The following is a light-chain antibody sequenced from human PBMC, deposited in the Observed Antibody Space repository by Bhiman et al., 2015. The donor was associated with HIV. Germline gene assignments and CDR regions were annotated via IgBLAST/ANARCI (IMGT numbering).Light chain of an antibody. CDR3: QAWDSSTVV. CDR2: QDN. J-gene: IGLJ2*01. Sequence: SYELTQPPSVSVSPGQTASITCSGDKLGYKYVCWYQQKPGQSPVLVMYQDNKRPSGIPERFSGSNSGNTATLTVSGIQAMDEADYYCQAWDSSTVVFGGGTKLTVL. CDR1: KLGYKY. V-gene: IGLV3-1*01.